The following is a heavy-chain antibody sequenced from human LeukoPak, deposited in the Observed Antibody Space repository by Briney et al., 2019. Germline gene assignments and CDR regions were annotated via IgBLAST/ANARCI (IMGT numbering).Heavy chain of an antibody. CDR2: ISAYNGNT. CDR3: ARGGYSSSWYGELNFDY. J-gene: IGHJ4*02. V-gene: IGHV1-18*01. D-gene: IGHD6-13*01. CDR1: GYTFTSYG. Sequence: ASVKVSCKASGYTFTSYGISWVRQAPGQGLEWMGWISAYNGNTNYAQKLQGRVTMTRDTPTSTVYMELSSLRSEDTAVYYCARGGYSSSWYGELNFDYWGQGTLVTVSS.